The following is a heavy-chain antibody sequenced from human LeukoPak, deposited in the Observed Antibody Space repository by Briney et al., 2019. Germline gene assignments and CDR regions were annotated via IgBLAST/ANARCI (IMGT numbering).Heavy chain of an antibody. Sequence: SETLSLTCTVSGGSISSYYWSWIRQPAGKGLEWIGRIYTSGSTNYNPSLKSRVTLSVDTSKNQFSLKLSSVTAADTAVYYCAREAYCSSTSCYLYYYGMDVWGQGTTVTVSS. D-gene: IGHD2-2*01. CDR1: GGSISSYY. CDR2: IYTSGST. CDR3: AREAYCSSTSCYLYYYGMDV. J-gene: IGHJ6*02. V-gene: IGHV4-4*07.